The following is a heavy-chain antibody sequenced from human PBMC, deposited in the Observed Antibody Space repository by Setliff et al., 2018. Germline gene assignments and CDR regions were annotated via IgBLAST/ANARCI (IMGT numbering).Heavy chain of an antibody. J-gene: IGHJ6*03. CDR3: ARTSYYGSGTFPYYYYYYLDV. Sequence: ASVKVSCKASGYTFTSYGITWVRQAPGQGLEWMAWISAYDGKTKYTQTFLGRVTMTGVTSINTTYMELSGLRSDDTAVYYCARTSYYGSGTFPYYYYYYLDVWGKGTTVTVSS. CDR1: GYTFTSYG. CDR2: ISAYDGKT. D-gene: IGHD3-10*01. V-gene: IGHV1-18*01.